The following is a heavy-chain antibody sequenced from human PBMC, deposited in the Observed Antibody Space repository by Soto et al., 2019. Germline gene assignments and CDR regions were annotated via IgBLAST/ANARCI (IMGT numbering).Heavy chain of an antibody. CDR3: TRGPRSTSTGTGAF. CDR2: INDDGIST. V-gene: IGHV3-74*01. CDR1: GFTFSMYW. D-gene: IGHD1-1*01. Sequence: GGSLRLSCAASGFTFSMYWMHWVRQVPGKGPEWVSRINDDGISTNYADSVKGRFTISXXXAXXTXXLXXNXXRVXDTAVYYCTRGPRSTSTGTGAFWGQGTLVTVSS. J-gene: IGHJ4*02.